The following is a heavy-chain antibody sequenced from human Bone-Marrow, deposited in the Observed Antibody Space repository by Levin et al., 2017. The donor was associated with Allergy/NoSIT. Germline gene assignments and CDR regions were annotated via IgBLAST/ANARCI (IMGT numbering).Heavy chain of an antibody. D-gene: IGHD2-2*01. V-gene: IGHV3-74*01. J-gene: IGHJ4*02. CDR3: AREGAPHCSTTTCYRPADY. CDR1: GFTSTSHW. Sequence: GGSLRLSCATSGFTSTSHWMQWVRQVPGRGLVWVSRINGDGTRTDYADSVKGRFTISRDNAKNTLYLQMSSLRAEDTAVYYCAREGAPHCSTTTCYRPADYWGQGTLVTVSS. CDR2: INGDGTRT.